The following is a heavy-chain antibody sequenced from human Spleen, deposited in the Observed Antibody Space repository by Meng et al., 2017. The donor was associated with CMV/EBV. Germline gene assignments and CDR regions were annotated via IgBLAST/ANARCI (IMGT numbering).Heavy chain of an antibody. CDR2: INPNSGGA. D-gene: IGHD3-9*01. Sequence: ASVKVSCKASGYTLSKYYMHWVRQAPGQGLEWMGWINPNSGGANYAQKFQGRVTMTTDTSTSTAYMELRSLRSGDTALYYCARDQHYDTLTGYYTPRLDFWGQGTLVTVSS. CDR3: ARDQHYDTLTGYYTPRLDF. J-gene: IGHJ4*02. V-gene: IGHV1-2*02. CDR1: GYTLSKYY.